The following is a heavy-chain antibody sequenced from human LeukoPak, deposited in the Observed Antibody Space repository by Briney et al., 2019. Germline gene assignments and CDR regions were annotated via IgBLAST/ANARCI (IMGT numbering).Heavy chain of an antibody. CDR2: FDPEDGET. D-gene: IGHD3-9*01. CDR3: ASGGLRYFSRFDP. V-gene: IGHV1-24*01. CDR1: GYALTELS. J-gene: IGHJ5*02. Sequence: ASVKVSCKVSGYALTELSMHWVRQAPGKGLEWMGGFDPEDGETIYAQKFQGRVTMTEDTSTDTAYMELSSLRSEDTAVYYCASGGLRYFSRFDPWGQGTLVTVSS.